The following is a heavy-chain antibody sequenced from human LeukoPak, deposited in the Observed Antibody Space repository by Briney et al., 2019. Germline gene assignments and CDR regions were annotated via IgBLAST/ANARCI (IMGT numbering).Heavy chain of an antibody. CDR3: ARVNPSHTVTTSSWYYYYMDV. V-gene: IGHV4-38-2*02. Sequence: SETLSLTCTVSGYSISSDYYWGWIRQPPGKGLEWIGNVYHSGTTYYNPSLKSRVTISVDTSKNQFSLKLSSVTAADTAVYYCARVNPSHTVTTSSWYYYYMDVWGKGTTVTVSS. J-gene: IGHJ6*03. CDR2: VYHSGTT. CDR1: GYSISSDYY. D-gene: IGHD4-17*01.